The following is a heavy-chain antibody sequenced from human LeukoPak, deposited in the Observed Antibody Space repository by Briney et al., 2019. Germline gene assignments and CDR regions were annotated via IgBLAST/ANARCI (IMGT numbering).Heavy chain of an antibody. J-gene: IGHJ4*02. CDR2: IIPIFGTA. V-gene: IGHV1-69*01. Sequence: GSSVKVSCKASGGTFSSYAISWVRQAPGQGLEWMGGIIPIFGTANYAQKFQGRATITADESTSTAYMELSSLRSEDTAVYYCARSPVLRYFDWLSTLDYWGQGTLVTVSS. CDR3: ARSPVLRYFDWLSTLDY. D-gene: IGHD3-9*01. CDR1: GGTFSSYA.